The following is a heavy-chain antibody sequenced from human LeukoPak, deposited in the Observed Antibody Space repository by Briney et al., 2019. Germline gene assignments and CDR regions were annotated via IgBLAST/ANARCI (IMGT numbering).Heavy chain of an antibody. J-gene: IGHJ4*02. CDR2: INAGNRNT. Sequence: GASGKVSCKPSGYTFISYAIHWVRQAPGQRLEWMGWINAGNRNTKYSPEFQGRVTITMDTSVSTVYMELSSLRSEDMAVYYCALTSSWGNFDYWGQGTLVTVSS. D-gene: IGHD6-13*01. CDR1: GYTFISYA. V-gene: IGHV1-3*03. CDR3: ALTSSWGNFDY.